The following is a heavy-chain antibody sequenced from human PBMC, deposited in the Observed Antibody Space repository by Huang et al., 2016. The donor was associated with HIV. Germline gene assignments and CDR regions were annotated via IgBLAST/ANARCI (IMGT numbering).Heavy chain of an antibody. CDR2: ISRDGTST. Sequence: EVHLVESGGGLVQPGGSLRLSCAASGFTFRDYWMHWVRQAPGKGLVWVSRISRDGTSTSYAESVKGRFTSSRDNAKNTLYRQMNSLRAEDTAVYYCVRTFLGGFDFWGQGALVTVSS. CDR1: GFTFRDYW. V-gene: IGHV3-74*01. J-gene: IGHJ4*02. D-gene: IGHD2-15*01. CDR3: VRTFLGGFDF.